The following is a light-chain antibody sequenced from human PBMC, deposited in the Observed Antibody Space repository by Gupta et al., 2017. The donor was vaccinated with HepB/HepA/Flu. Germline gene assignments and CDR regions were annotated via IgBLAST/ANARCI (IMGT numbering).Light chain of an antibody. CDR1: SGHSSYI. CDR2: LEGSGSY. J-gene: IGLJ3*02. CDR3: ETWDSNTRV. Sequence: QPVLTQSSSASASLASPVTLPSTRSSGHSSYIIAWHQQQPGKAPRYLMKLEGSGSYNKGSGVPDRFSGSSSGADRYLTISNLQSEDEADYYCETWDSNTRVFGGGTKLTVL. V-gene: IGLV4-60*03.